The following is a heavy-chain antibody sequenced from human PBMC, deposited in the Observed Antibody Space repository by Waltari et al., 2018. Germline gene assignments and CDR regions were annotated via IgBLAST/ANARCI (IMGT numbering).Heavy chain of an antibody. V-gene: IGHV4-39*07. CDR2: IYYSGST. CDR3: ARDLDNWNYEADDY. CDR1: GGSISSSSYY. Sequence: QLQLQESGPGLVKPSETLSLTCTVSGGSISSSSYYWGWIRQPPGKGLEWSGSIYYSGSTYYNPSLKSRVTISVDTSKNHVSLKLSSVTAADTAVYYCARDLDNWNYEADDYWGQGTLVTVSS. J-gene: IGHJ4*02. D-gene: IGHD1-7*01.